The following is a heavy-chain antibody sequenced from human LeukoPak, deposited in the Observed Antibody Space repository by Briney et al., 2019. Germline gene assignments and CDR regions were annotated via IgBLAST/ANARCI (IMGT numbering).Heavy chain of an antibody. CDR1: GYTFTSYG. Sequence: GASVKVSCKASGYTFTSYGISWVRQAPGQGLEWVGWISAYNGNTNYAQKLQGRVTMTTDTSTSTAYMELRSLRSDDTAVYYCARESGYYDSSGYDPWRDYWGQGTLVTVSS. D-gene: IGHD3-22*01. CDR2: ISAYNGNT. J-gene: IGHJ4*02. V-gene: IGHV1-18*01. CDR3: ARESGYYDSSGYDPWRDY.